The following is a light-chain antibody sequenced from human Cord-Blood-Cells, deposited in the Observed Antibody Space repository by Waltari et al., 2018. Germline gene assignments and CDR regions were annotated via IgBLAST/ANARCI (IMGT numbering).Light chain of an antibody. CDR1: SSNIGHNY. Sequence: QSVLTQPPSVSAAPGQKVTISCSGSSSNIGHNYVSWYQQLPGKAPKLLIYENNKRPSGIPDRFSGSKSGTAATLGITGLQTGDEADYYCGTWDSSLSAGVFGGGTKLTVL. J-gene: IGLJ3*02. V-gene: IGLV1-51*01. CDR3: GTWDSSLSAGV. CDR2: ENN.